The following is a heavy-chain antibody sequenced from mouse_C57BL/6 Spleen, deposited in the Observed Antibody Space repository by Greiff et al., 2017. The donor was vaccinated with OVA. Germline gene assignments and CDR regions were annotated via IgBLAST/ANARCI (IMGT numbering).Heavy chain of an antibody. Sequence: VQLQQPGAELVMPGASVKLSCKASGYTFTSYWMHWVKQRPGQGLEWIGEIDPSDSYTNYNQKFKGKSTLTVDKSSSTAYMQLSSLTSEDSAVYYCARRRGWENFDYWGQGTTLTVSS. D-gene: IGHD3-3*01. CDR2: IDPSDSYT. V-gene: IGHV1-69*01. CDR3: ARRRGWENFDY. J-gene: IGHJ2*01. CDR1: GYTFTSYW.